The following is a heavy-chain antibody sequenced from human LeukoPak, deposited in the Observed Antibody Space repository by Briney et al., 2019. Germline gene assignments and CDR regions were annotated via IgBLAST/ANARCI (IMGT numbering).Heavy chain of an antibody. CDR2: ISYDGSNK. Sequence: GGSLRLSCAASGFTFSSYGMHWVRQAPGKGLEWVAVISYDGSNKYYADSVKGRFTISRGNSKSTLYLQMNSLRAEDTAVYYCAKDSSGYYDSGTYGALDYWGQGTLVTVSS. V-gene: IGHV3-30*18. CDR3: AKDSSGYYDSGTYGALDY. D-gene: IGHD3-10*01. CDR1: GFTFSSYG. J-gene: IGHJ4*02.